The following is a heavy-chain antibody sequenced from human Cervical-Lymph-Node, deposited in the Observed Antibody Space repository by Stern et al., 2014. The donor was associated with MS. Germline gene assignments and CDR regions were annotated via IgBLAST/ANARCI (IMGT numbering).Heavy chain of an antibody. CDR3: ARDNAIAVAGTGLGY. J-gene: IGHJ4*02. V-gene: IGHV3-21*01. CDR1: GFTFSSYS. D-gene: IGHD6-19*01. Sequence: EVQLVESGGGLVKPGGSLRLSCAASGFTFSSYSMNWVRQAPGKGLEWVSSISSSSSYIYYADSVKGLFTIARDNAKNSLYLQMNSLRAEDTAVYYCARDNAIAVAGTGLGYWGQGTLVTVSS. CDR2: ISSSSSYI.